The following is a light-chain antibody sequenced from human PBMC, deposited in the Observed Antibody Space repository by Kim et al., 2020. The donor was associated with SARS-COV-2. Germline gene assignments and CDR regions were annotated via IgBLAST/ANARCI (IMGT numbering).Light chain of an antibody. J-gene: IGKJ4*01. CDR3: LQYNSYPLT. CDR2: AAS. V-gene: IGKV1D-16*01. Sequence: ASVGDRVTITCGASQGICSWLALYQPKPERAPKSLIYAASRLQSGVSSRFSGSGSGTDFTLTICSLQPEDFATYFCLQYNSYPLTFGGRTKV. CDR1: QGICSW.